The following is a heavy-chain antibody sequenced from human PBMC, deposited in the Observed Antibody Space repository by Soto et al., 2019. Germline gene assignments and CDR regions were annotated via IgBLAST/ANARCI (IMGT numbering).Heavy chain of an antibody. J-gene: IGHJ6*02. Sequence: SVKVSCKASGVTFSSYAISWVRQAPGQGLEWMGGIIPIFGTANYAQKFQGRVTITADKSTSTAYMELSSLRSEDTAVYYCARAYPWGAAAGTGYYYYGMDVWGQGTTVTVS. CDR2: IIPIFGTA. V-gene: IGHV1-69*06. D-gene: IGHD6-13*01. CDR3: ARAYPWGAAAGTGYYYYGMDV. CDR1: GVTFSSYA.